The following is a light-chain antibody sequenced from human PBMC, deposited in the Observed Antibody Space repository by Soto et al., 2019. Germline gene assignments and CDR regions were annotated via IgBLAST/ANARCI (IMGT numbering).Light chain of an antibody. CDR2: DAS. Sequence: EIVLTQYADTLTLSPGERATHYCRASQSVSSYLAWYQQKPGQAPRLLIYDASNRATGIPARFSGSGSGTEFTLTISSLQPDDFATYYCQQYNTYPLTVGGGTKVDIK. V-gene: IGKV3-11*01. CDR3: QQYNTYPLT. J-gene: IGKJ4*01. CDR1: QSVSSY.